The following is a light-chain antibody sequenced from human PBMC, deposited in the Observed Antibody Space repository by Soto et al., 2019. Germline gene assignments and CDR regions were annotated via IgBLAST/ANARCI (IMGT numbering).Light chain of an antibody. Sequence: QSVLPQPASVSGSPGQSITISCTSTTSDVGGFDSVSWYQQHPGTAPRVIIYEVSNRPSGVSYRFSGSKSANTASLNISGLQADDEADYYCSSYTTSNTWLFGGGTKLTVL. V-gene: IGLV2-14*01. CDR2: EVS. CDR3: SSYTTSNTWL. CDR1: TSDVGGFDS. J-gene: IGLJ3*02.